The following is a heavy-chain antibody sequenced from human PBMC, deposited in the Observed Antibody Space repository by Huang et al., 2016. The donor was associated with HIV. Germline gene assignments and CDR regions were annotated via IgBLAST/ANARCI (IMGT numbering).Heavy chain of an antibody. CDR1: GGSITDSNYY. Sequence: QLQLQESGPGLVRPSETLSLICTVSGGSITDSNYYWGWIRQPPGKGLEWIGSIDYNGDTDYNPSVKSRVTMSLDTSKKRFSLDSRSGAVADTAIYYCARHFGSWSGYFDSWGQGTLVPVSS. CDR3: ARHFGSWSGYFDS. J-gene: IGHJ4*02. CDR2: IDYNGDT. V-gene: IGHV4-39*01. D-gene: IGHD3-10*01.